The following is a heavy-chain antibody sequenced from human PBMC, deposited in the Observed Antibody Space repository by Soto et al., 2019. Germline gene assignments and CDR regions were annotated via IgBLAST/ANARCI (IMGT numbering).Heavy chain of an antibody. CDR2: IIPVFGTP. V-gene: IGHV1-69*06. J-gene: IGHJ4*02. D-gene: IGHD6-13*01. Sequence: QVQLEQSGSEVKKSGSSVKVSCKASGYSFSSHAITWVRQAPGQGLEWMGGIIPVFGTPSYAQKFQGRVTISADKSTNTSYLELMSLRSEDTAVYYCARGGAVSTSWYWGDGLDSWGQGTQVTVSS. CDR3: ARGGAVSTSWYWGDGLDS. CDR1: GYSFSSHA.